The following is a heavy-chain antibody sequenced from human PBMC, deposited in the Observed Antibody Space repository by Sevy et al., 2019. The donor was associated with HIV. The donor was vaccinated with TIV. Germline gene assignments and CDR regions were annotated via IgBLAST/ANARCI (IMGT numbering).Heavy chain of an antibody. CDR2: IRSTIYGATT. D-gene: IGHD1-1*01. Sequence: GGSLRLSCTGSGFTFGDYAMSWVRQAPGKGLEWVGFIRSTIYGATTAYAASVAGRAGITRDDSRSTVYLELNSLRTDDSAGYYCTREERKMIPYYFYYTDVWGKGTTVTVSS. V-gene: IGHV3-49*04. J-gene: IGHJ6*03. CDR3: TREERKMIPYYFYYTDV. CDR1: GFTFGDYA.